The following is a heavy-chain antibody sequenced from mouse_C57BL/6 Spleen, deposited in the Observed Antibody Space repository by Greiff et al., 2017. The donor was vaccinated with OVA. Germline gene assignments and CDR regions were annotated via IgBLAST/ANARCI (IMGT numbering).Heavy chain of an antibody. D-gene: IGHD1-1*01. CDR2: ISDGGSYT. J-gene: IGHJ4*01. CDR1: GFTFSSYA. V-gene: IGHV5-4*03. Sequence: VKLMESGGGLVKPGGSLKLSCAASGFTFSSYAMSWVRQTPEKRLEWVATISDGGSYTYYPDNVKGRFTISRDNAKNNLYLQMSHLKSEDTAMYYCARSNYYGSSYDAMDYWGQGTSVTVSS. CDR3: ARSNYYGSSYDAMDY.